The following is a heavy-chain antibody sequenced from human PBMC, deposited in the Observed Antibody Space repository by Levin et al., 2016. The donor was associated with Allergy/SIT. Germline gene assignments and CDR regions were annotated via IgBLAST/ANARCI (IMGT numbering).Heavy chain of an antibody. Sequence: SETLSLTCTVSGGSITSGSYFWSWIRQLPGKGLEWIAYISKSGSTYYSPSLRSRVIISIDTSKNQFSLQVNSVTSADTAIYYCARVACTSGRCYPDYWGQGSQVSVSS. CDR3: ARVACTSGRCYPDY. J-gene: IGHJ4*02. CDR1: GGSITSGSYF. CDR2: ISKSGST. D-gene: IGHD2-15*01. V-gene: IGHV4-31*02.